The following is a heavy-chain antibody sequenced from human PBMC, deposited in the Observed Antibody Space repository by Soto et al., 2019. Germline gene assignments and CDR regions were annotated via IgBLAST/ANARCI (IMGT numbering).Heavy chain of an antibody. V-gene: IGHV3-23*01. D-gene: IGHD3-9*01. Sequence: GGSRRLSCAPSGFTFSSYAMSWVRQAPGKGLEWVSAISGSGGSTYYADSVKGRFTISRDNSKNARYLQMNSLRAEDTAVYYCAKGGYFDWLWTDNWFDPWGQGTLVTVSS. CDR2: ISGSGGST. CDR1: GFTFSSYA. J-gene: IGHJ5*02. CDR3: AKGGYFDWLWTDNWFDP.